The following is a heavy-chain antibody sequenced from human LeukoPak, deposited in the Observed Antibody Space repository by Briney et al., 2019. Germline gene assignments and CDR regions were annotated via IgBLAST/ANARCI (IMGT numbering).Heavy chain of an antibody. J-gene: IGHJ6*02. CDR3: ARDPYGDYDYYYYYGMDV. V-gene: IGHV1-46*01. CDR1: GYTFTSYY. CDR2: INPSGGST. Sequence: ASVKVSCKASGYTFTSYYTHWVRQAPGQGLEWMGIINPSGGSTSYAQKFQGRVTMTRDTSTSTVYMELSSLRSEDTAVYYCARDPYGDYDYYYYYGMDVWGQGTTVTVSS. D-gene: IGHD4-17*01.